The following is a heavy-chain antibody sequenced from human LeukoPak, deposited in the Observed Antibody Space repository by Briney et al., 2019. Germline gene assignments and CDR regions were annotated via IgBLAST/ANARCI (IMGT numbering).Heavy chain of an antibody. D-gene: IGHD3-3*01. J-gene: IGHJ6*03. Sequence: SETLSLTCTVSGGSISSYYWSWIRQPPGKGLEWIGYIYYSGSTNYNPSLKSRVTISVDTSKNQFPLKLSSVTAADTAVYYCARAYYDFWSGDMGIYYYYYMDVWGKGTTVTVSS. CDR3: ARAYYDFWSGDMGIYYYYYMDV. V-gene: IGHV4-59*01. CDR2: IYYSGST. CDR1: GGSISSYY.